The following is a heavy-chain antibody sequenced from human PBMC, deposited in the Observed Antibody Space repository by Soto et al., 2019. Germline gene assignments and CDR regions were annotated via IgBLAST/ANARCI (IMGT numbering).Heavy chain of an antibody. D-gene: IGHD6-6*01. CDR1: GDTFIAFY. Sequence: QVQLVQSGAEVKKPGASVKVSCKYSGDTFIAFYMHWVRQAPAQGVQWMGWINPNNGGTNYAQKFQGRVTMTRDTTINKAYMELCGLRSDARTVYYCDREGVSSSSGIDCCGQGTLVIFSS. CDR3: DREGVSSSSGIDC. J-gene: IGHJ4*02. V-gene: IGHV1-2*02. CDR2: INPNNGGT.